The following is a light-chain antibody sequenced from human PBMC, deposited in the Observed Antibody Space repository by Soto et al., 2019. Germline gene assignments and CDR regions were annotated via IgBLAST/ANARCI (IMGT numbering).Light chain of an antibody. J-gene: IGLJ2*01. V-gene: IGLV1-51*01. Sequence: QSVLTQPPSVSAAPGQKVTISCSGSNSNIGNNYVSWNQQLPGAAPKLLIYDNNKRPSGIPDRFSGSKSGASATLGITGLQTGDEADYYCGTWDSSLVFGGGTKLTVL. CDR1: NSNIGNNY. CDR3: GTWDSSLV. CDR2: DNN.